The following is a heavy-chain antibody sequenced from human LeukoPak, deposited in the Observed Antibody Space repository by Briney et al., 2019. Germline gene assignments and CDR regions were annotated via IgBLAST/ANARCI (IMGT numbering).Heavy chain of an antibody. D-gene: IGHD3-22*01. Sequence: GGSLRLSCAASGFTFSSYAMHWVRQAPGKGLEWVAYISTSDRTTYYADSVKGRFTISRDNAKNSLYLQMNSLRAEDTAVYYCARESYSSGYYYDYWGQGTLVTVSS. J-gene: IGHJ4*02. CDR2: ISTSDRTT. CDR1: GFTFSSYA. CDR3: ARESYSSGYYYDY. V-gene: IGHV3-48*04.